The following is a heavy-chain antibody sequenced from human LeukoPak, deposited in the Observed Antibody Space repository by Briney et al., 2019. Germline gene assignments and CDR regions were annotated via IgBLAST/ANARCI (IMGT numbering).Heavy chain of an antibody. Sequence: ASVKVSCKASGYTFTSYDINWVRQATGQGLEWMGWMNPNSGNTGYAQKFQGRVTMTRNTSISTAYMELSSLRAEDTAVYYCAKEWRYCSGGSCYSAREGTILFDYWGQGTLVTVSS. D-gene: IGHD2-15*01. CDR1: GYTFTSYD. CDR2: MNPNSGNT. CDR3: AKEWRYCSGGSCYSAREGTILFDY. J-gene: IGHJ4*02. V-gene: IGHV1-8*01.